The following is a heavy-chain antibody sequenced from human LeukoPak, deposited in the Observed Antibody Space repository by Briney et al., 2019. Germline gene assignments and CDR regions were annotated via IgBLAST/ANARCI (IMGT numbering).Heavy chain of an antibody. CDR3: ARDRGFEYSDTGSFDY. V-gene: IGHV3-7*01. J-gene: IGHJ4*02. D-gene: IGHD6-6*01. CDR2: IKQDGSEK. Sequence: GESLRLSCAASGFTFSSYWMSWVRQAPGKGLEWVANIKQDGSEKYDVDSVKGRFTISRDNAKNSLYLQMNSLRAKDTAVYYCARDRGFEYSDTGSFDYWGQGTLVTVSS. CDR1: GFTFSSYW.